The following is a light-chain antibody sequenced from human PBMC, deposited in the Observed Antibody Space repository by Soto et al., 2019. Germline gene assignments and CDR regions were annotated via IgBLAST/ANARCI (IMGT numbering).Light chain of an antibody. CDR3: QQYASLPLI. Sequence: IQMAQSPSSLSSSVRERFIITCGASQSISNHLNWYQQKPGKAPKLLIYDTSNMETGVPSRFNGSGSGTDFTFTISSLQPEDIATYYCQQYASLPLIFGGGTKVDIK. J-gene: IGKJ4*01. CDR2: DTS. CDR1: QSISNH. V-gene: IGKV1-33*01.